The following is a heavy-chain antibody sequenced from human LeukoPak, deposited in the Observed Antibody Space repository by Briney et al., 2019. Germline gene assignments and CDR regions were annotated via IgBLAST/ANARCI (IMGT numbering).Heavy chain of an antibody. CDR1: GFTFSSYA. V-gene: IGHV3-64*01. J-gene: IGHJ4*02. D-gene: IGHD1-20*01. Sequence: PGGSPRLSCAASGFTFSSYAMHWVRQAPGKGLEYVSAISSNGGSTYYANSVKGRFTISRDNSKNTLYLQMGSLRAEDMAVYYCARGSLTYYFDYWGQGTLVTVSS. CDR2: ISSNGGST. CDR3: ARGSLTYYFDY.